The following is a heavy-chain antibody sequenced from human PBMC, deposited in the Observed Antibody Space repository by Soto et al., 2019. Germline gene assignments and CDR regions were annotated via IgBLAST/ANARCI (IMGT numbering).Heavy chain of an antibody. Sequence: QVQLQESGPGLVKTSETLSLTCTVSVGSISSYYWSWIRQPPGKGLEWIGYIFYSGKIDYNPSLKSRVTMSVDMSKNQISLKLTSVSAADTAVYYCAGGGHPHYDILTGSPYWYFNLWGRGTLVTVSS. CDR1: VGSISSYY. CDR3: AGGGHPHYDILTGSPYWYFNL. CDR2: IFYSGKI. V-gene: IGHV4-59*01. D-gene: IGHD3-9*01. J-gene: IGHJ2*01.